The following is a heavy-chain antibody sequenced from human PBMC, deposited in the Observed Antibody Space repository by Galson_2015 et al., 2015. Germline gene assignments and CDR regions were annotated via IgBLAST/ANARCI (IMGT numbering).Heavy chain of an antibody. Sequence: SLRLSCATSGFILTTYSMHWVRQAPGKGLEWVSYISSSSTAIYFADSVKGRFTVSRDNAKQSLYLQMNSLRVEDTAVYYCAGHAPRHSGSYYGSSYYYYMDVWGQGTTVTVSS. CDR2: ISSSSTAI. J-gene: IGHJ6*03. V-gene: IGHV3-11*01. CDR1: GFILTTYS. D-gene: IGHD1-26*01. CDR3: AGHAPRHSGSYYGSSYYYYMDV.